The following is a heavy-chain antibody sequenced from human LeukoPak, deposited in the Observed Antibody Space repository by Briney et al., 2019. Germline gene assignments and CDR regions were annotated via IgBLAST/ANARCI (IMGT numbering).Heavy chain of an antibody. V-gene: IGHV4-61*02. CDR1: GGSISSGSYY. CDR3: ARDSEDGDDAFDI. D-gene: IGHD4-17*01. Sequence: SQTLSLTCTVSGGSISSGSYYWSWIRQPAGKGLEWIGRIYSSGSTNYNPSLKSRVTISVDTSKNQFSLKLSSVTAADTAVYYCARDSEDGDDAFDIWGQGTMVTVSS. CDR2: IYSSGST. J-gene: IGHJ3*02.